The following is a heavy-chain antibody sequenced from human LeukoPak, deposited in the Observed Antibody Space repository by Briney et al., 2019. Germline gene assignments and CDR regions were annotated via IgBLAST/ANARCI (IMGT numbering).Heavy chain of an antibody. CDR3: AISLCGGDCFRSLSFDI. CDR1: GGTFISYA. V-gene: IGHV1-69*13. Sequence: GASVKVSCKASGGTFISYAISWVRQAPGQGLEWMGGIIPIFGTANYAQKFQGRVTITADESTSTAYMELSSLRSEDTAVYYCAISLCGGDCFRSLSFDIWGQGTMVTVSS. J-gene: IGHJ3*02. CDR2: IIPIFGTA. D-gene: IGHD2-21*02.